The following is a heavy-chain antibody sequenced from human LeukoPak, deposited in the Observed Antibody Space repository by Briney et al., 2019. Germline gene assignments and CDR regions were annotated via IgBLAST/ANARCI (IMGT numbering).Heavy chain of an antibody. CDR2: INTNSGGT. V-gene: IGHV1-2*06. CDR1: GYTFTGYY. Sequence: GASVKVSCKASGYTFTGYYIHWVRQAPGQGLEWMGRINTNSGGTKYAQKFQGRVTMTRDTSISTAYMELSRLRSDDTAVYYCARDQNYYSSGSYDWFDPWGQGTLVTVSS. J-gene: IGHJ5*02. D-gene: IGHD3-10*01. CDR3: ARDQNYYSSGSYDWFDP.